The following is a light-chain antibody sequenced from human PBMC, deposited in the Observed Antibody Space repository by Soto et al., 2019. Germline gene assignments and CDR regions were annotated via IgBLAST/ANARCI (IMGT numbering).Light chain of an antibody. CDR1: SSDVGGYNY. CDR3: SSYAGTNTPYV. J-gene: IGLJ1*01. CDR2: DVS. V-gene: IGLV2-11*01. Sequence: QSALTQPRSVSGSPGQSVTISCTGTSSDVGGYNYVSWYQQHPGKAPKLMIYDVSKRPSGVPDRFSGSKSGNTASLTISGLHADDEADYYCSSYAGTNTPYVFGTGTKVTVL.